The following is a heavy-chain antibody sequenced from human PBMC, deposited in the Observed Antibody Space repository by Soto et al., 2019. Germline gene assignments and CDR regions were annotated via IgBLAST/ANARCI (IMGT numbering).Heavy chain of an antibody. V-gene: IGHV1-3*01. J-gene: IGHJ6*02. CDR1: GYSFSTYS. CDR2: INGANGNT. D-gene: IGHD1-26*01. Sequence: QVQVVQSGAEVKKPGASVKVSCKASGYSFSTYSMHWVRQAPGQGLEWMGWINGANGNTRYSQKFKDRVSISGDTPASTGYMELSSLRSEDTAVYYCARGKGMGENYYYHGMDVWGPGTTVIVSS. CDR3: ARGKGMGENYYYHGMDV.